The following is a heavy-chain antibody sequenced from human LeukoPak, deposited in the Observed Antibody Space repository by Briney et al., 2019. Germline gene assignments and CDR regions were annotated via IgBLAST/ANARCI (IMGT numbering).Heavy chain of an antibody. Sequence: SQTLSLTCTVSGGSISSGGYYWSWIRQHPVKGLEWIGYIYYSGSTYYNPSLKSRVTISVDTSKNQFCLKLSSVTAADTAVYYCARVFFKYDYVWGSYRPEYFDYWGQGTLVTVSS. J-gene: IGHJ4*02. V-gene: IGHV4-31*03. CDR2: IYYSGST. CDR3: ARVFFKYDYVWGSYRPEYFDY. CDR1: GGSISSGGYY. D-gene: IGHD3-16*02.